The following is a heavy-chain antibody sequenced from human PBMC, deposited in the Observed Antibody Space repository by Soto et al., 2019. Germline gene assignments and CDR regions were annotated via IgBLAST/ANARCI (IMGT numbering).Heavy chain of an antibody. CDR2: IYWDDDK. Sequence: QITLKESGPPLVKPTQTLTLTCTFSGLSLSTSGEAVGWIRQPPGKALEWLALIYWDDDKRYNPTLKTRLTSAKDTSENQVVRALTNMDPVDTATYYCAHYVSSSPAGWFDPWGQGILVTVSS. CDR1: GLSLSTSGEA. V-gene: IGHV2-5*02. D-gene: IGHD3-10*02. CDR3: AHYVSSSPAGWFDP. J-gene: IGHJ5*02.